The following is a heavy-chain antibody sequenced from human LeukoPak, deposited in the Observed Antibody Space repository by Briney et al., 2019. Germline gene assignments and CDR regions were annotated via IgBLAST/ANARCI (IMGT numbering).Heavy chain of an antibody. V-gene: IGHV4-34*01. Sequence: SETLSLTCAVYGGSFSGYYWSWIRQPPGKGLEWIGEINHSGSTNYNPSLKSRVTISVDMSKNQFSLKLSSVTAADTAVYYCARPLTYSSSWFDAFDIWGQGTMVTVSS. CDR1: GGSFSGYY. CDR2: INHSGST. CDR3: ARPLTYSSSWFDAFDI. D-gene: IGHD6-13*01. J-gene: IGHJ3*02.